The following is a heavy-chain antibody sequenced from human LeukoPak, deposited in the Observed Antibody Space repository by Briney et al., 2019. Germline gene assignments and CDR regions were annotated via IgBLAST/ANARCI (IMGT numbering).Heavy chain of an antibody. Sequence: SETLSLTCTVSGGSISSGGYYWSWIRQHPGKGLEWIGYIYYSGSTYYNPSLKSRVTTSVDTSKNQFSLKLSSVTAADTAVYYCARVELESRFDPWGQGTLVTVSS. CDR2: IYYSGST. V-gene: IGHV4-31*03. D-gene: IGHD1-1*01. J-gene: IGHJ5*02. CDR1: GGSISSGGYY. CDR3: ARVELESRFDP.